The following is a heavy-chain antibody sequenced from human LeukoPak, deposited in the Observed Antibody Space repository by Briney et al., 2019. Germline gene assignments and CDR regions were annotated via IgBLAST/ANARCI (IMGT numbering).Heavy chain of an antibody. Sequence: ASVKVSCMASGYTFTGYYMHWVRQAPGQGLEWMGWINPNSGGTNYAQKFQGRVTMTRDTSISTAYMELSRLRSDDTAVYYCARVVGSYRSIDYWGQGTLVTVSS. J-gene: IGHJ4*02. CDR3: ARVVGSYRSIDY. V-gene: IGHV1-2*02. CDR1: GYTFTGYY. CDR2: INPNSGGT. D-gene: IGHD3-16*02.